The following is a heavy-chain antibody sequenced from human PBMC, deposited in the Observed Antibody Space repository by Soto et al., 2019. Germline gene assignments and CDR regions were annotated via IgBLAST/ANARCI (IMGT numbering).Heavy chain of an antibody. Sequence: GGSLRLSCAAYGFTVSTNYMSWVLQAPGKGLEWVSVIYIGGSTYYADSVKGRFTISRDNSKNTLYLQMNSLRAEDTAVYYCAREFGGYYSFDYWGQGTLVTVSS. CDR3: AREFGGYYSFDY. CDR1: GFTVSTNY. D-gene: IGHD3-22*01. V-gene: IGHV3-53*01. J-gene: IGHJ4*02. CDR2: IYIGGST.